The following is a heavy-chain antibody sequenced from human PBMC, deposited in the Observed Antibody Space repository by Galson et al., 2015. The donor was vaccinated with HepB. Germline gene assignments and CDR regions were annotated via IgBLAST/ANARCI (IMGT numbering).Heavy chain of an antibody. J-gene: IGHJ4*02. D-gene: IGHD2-2*01. CDR1: DYTFTSYD. CDR3: ARLGVAAGFLDY. Sequence: SVKVSCKASDYTFTSYDISWVRQAPGQGLEWMGWISAYNGNANYAQNLQGRVTMTTDTSTSTAYMEVRSLRSDDTALYYCARLGVAAGFLDYWGQGTLVTVSS. CDR2: ISAYNGNA. V-gene: IGHV1-18*01.